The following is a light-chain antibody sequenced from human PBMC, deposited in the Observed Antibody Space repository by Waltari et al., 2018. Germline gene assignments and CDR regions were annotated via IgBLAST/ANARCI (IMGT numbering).Light chain of an antibody. J-gene: IGLJ2*01. CDR3: AAWDDSLNGFL. Sequence: QSVLTQTPSVAEAPRQRVTISCSGSRSNIGKNAVNWYQQVPGKAPKLLVFADDLLPSGVSDRFSGSKSGTSASLAISGLRSEDECVYFCAAWDDSLNGFLFGGVTNLTVL. CDR1: RSNIGKNA. V-gene: IGLV1-36*01. CDR2: ADD.